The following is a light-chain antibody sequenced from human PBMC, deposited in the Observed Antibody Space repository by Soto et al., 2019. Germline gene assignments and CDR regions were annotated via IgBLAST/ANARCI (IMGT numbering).Light chain of an antibody. CDR3: QQYNNWHPIT. Sequence: EILMTQSPATLSVSPGEGATLSCRASQSVSSNLAWYQQRPGQAPRLIIYGASTRANGIPARFSGSGSGTEFTLTISSLQSEDFAFYYCQQYNNWHPITFGQGTRLEIK. V-gene: IGKV3-15*01. J-gene: IGKJ5*01. CDR2: GAS. CDR1: QSVSSN.